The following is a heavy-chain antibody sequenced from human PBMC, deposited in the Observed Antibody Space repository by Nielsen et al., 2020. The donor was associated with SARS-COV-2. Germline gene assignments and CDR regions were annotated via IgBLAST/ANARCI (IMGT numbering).Heavy chain of an antibody. CDR3: ARDSTMVRGGGGYPGPFDI. CDR2: INPDNGDT. V-gene: IGHV1-3*01. D-gene: IGHD3-10*01. J-gene: IGHJ3*02. CDR1: GYTFTYYA. Sequence: ASVKVSCKASGYTFTYYAIHWVRRAPGRGLEWMGWINPDNGDTKYSQNFQGRVTVTRDTSASTAYMELSSLRSEDTAVYYCARDSTMVRGGGGYPGPFDIWGQGTMVTVSS.